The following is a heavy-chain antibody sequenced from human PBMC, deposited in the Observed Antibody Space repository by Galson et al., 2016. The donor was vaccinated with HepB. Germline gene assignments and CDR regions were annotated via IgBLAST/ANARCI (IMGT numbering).Heavy chain of an antibody. D-gene: IGHD1-20*01. CDR2: IKQDGSEE. CDR3: ARDNWDDAGCSVDH. J-gene: IGHJ4*02. V-gene: IGHV3-7*01. Sequence: SLRLSCAASGFIVSSNDMSWVRQAPGKGLEWVANIKQDGSEEYYVDSVKGRFTISRDNAKKSLYLQMNSLRAEDTAVYYCARDNWDDAGCSVDHWGQGTLVTVSS. CDR1: GFIVSSND.